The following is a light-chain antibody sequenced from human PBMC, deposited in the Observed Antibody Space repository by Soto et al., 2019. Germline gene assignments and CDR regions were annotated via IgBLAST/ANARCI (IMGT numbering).Light chain of an antibody. J-gene: IGLJ2*01. CDR2: GDS. CDR1: SSNIGAGYD. CDR3: QSYDSSLSGVV. Sequence: QSVLTQPPSVSGAPGQRVTISCTGSSSNIGAGYDVHWYQQLPGTAPKLLVYGDSNRTSGVPDRFSGSKYGTSASLAITGLQAEDEAEYYCQSYDSSLSGVVFGGGTKLTVL. V-gene: IGLV1-40*01.